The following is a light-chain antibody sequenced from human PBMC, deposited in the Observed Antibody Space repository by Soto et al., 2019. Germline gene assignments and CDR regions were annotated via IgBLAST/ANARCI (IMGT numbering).Light chain of an antibody. CDR1: QSVSSTY. J-gene: IGKJ3*01. CDR3: QHYGSSPPLST. V-gene: IGKV3-20*01. CDR2: GAS. Sequence: EIVLTQSPGTLSLSPGERAALSCRASQSVSSTYLAWYQQKPGQPPRLPIYGASTRATGIPERFSGSGSGTDFTLTISRLEPEDFAVYYCQHYGSSPPLSTFGPGTTVDIK.